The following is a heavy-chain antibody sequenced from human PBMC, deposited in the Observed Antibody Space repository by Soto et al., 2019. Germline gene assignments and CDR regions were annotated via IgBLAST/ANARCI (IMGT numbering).Heavy chain of an antibody. Sequence: QVQLQESGPGLVKPSETLSLTCSVSGDSLNSYYWSWIRQSPGKGLEWLGYIYYSGDTKYNPSLQSRISISVDTTENQFSLRLSSVTAAGTAGCFWARGRNKLWKNDAFVIWGQGTMVTVSS. V-gene: IGHV4-59*01. J-gene: IGHJ3*02. CDR3: ARGRNKLWKNDAFVI. D-gene: IGHD1-1*01. CDR2: IYYSGDT. CDR1: GDSLNSYY.